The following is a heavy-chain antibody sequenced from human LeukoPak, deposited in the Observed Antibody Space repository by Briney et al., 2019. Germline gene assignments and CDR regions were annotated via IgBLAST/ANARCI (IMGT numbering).Heavy chain of an antibody. Sequence: ASVKVSYKASGYTFTSYGISWVRQAPGQGLEWKGWISAYNGNTNYAQKLQGRVTMTTDTSTSTAYMELRSLRSDDTAVYYCARGISITTPVDYWGQGTLVTVSS. CDR1: GYTFTSYG. D-gene: IGHD3-10*01. CDR2: ISAYNGNT. V-gene: IGHV1-18*01. CDR3: ARGISITTPVDY. J-gene: IGHJ4*02.